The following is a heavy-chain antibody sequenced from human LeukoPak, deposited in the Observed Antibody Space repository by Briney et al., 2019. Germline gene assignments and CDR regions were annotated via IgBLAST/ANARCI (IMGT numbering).Heavy chain of an antibody. D-gene: IGHD3-3*01. CDR3: ARLSNYDFWSGYYNFDY. V-gene: IGHV5-51*01. CDR1: GYSFTSYW. J-gene: IGHJ4*02. CDR2: IYPGDSDT. Sequence: GESLKISCKGSGYSFTSYWIGWVRQMPGKGLEWMGIIYPGDSDTRYSPSFRGQVTISADKSISTAYLQWSSLKASDTAMYYCARLSNYDFWSGYYNFDYWGQGTLVTVSS.